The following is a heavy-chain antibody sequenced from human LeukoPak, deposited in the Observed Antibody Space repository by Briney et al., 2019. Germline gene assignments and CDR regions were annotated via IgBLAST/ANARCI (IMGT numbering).Heavy chain of an antibody. CDR1: GFTFSSYA. V-gene: IGHV3-23*01. CDR2: IGSGGGSI. J-gene: IGHJ5*02. Sequence: GGSLRLSCAASGFTFSSYAMSWFRQAPGKGLEWVSAIGSGGGSIYYADSVKGRFTISRDSSKSTLLLQMNSLRAEDSAIYYCARPGITVAGTRWFDPWGQGTLVTVSS. CDR3: ARPGITVAGTRWFDP. D-gene: IGHD6-19*01.